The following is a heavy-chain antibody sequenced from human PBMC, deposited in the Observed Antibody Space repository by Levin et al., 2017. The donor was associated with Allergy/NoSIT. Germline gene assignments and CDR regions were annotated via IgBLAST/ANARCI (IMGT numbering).Heavy chain of an antibody. D-gene: IGHD1-1*01. CDR1: GYSFTSYW. CDR3: ARRGTRDYYYYMDV. J-gene: IGHJ6*03. Sequence: KVSCQGSGYSFTSYWIGWVRQMPGKGLEWMGIIYPGDSDTRYSPSFQGQVTISADKSISTDYLQWSSLKASDTAIYYCARRGTRDYYYYMDVWGKGTTVTVSS. CDR2: IYPGDSDT. V-gene: IGHV5-51*01.